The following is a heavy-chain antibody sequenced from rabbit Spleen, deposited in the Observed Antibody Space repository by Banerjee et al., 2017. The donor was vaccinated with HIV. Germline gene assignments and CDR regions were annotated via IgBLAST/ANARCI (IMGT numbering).Heavy chain of an antibody. D-gene: IGHD6-1*01. CDR3: VRCADAVNYPNYFNL. Sequence: QEQLVESGGGLVKPEGSLKLSCKASGFDFSSYGVSWVRQAPGKGLEWIGYIDPVFGITYYANWVNGRFTISSHNAQNTLYLQLNSLTAADTATYFCVRCADAVNYPNYFNLWGQGTLVTVS. CDR1: GFDFSSYG. CDR2: IDPVFGIT. J-gene: IGHJ4*01. V-gene: IGHV1S47*01.